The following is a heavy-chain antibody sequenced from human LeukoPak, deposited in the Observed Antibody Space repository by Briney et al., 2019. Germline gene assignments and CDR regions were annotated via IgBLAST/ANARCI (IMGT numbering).Heavy chain of an antibody. D-gene: IGHD3-10*01. CDR1: GFTFDDYG. Sequence: GGSLGLSCAASGFTFDDYGMSWVRQAPGKGLKWVSGINWNGGSTGYADSVKGRFTISRDNAKNSLFLQMNSLRAEDTALYYCARRRVTVVRGVDITSYYFDYWGQGTLVTVSS. J-gene: IGHJ4*02. CDR3: ARRRVTVVRGVDITSYYFDY. V-gene: IGHV3-20*04. CDR2: INWNGGST.